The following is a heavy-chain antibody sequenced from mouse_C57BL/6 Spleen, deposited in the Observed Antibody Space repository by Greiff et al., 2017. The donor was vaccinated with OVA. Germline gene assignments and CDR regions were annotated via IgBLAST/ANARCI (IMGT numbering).Heavy chain of an antibody. CDR2: ISDGGSYT. Sequence: EVQLVESGGGLVKPGGSLKLSCAASGFTFSSYAMSWVRQTPEKRLEWVATISDGGSYTYYPDNVKGRFTISRDNAKNNLYLQMSHLKSEDTAMYYCASDRDSYYFDYWGQGTTLTVSS. J-gene: IGHJ2*01. CDR3: ASDRDSYYFDY. V-gene: IGHV5-4*01. CDR1: GFTFSSYA.